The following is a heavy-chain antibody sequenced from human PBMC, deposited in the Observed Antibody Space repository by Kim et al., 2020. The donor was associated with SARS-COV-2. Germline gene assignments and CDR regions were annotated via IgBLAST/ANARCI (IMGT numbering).Heavy chain of an antibody. V-gene: IGHV3-7*01. J-gene: IGHJ3*02. CDR1: GFTFSSYW. Sequence: GGSLRLSCAASGFTFSSYWMSWVRQAPGKGLEWVANIKQDGSEKYYVDSVKGRFTISRDNAKNSLYLQMNSLRAEDTAVYYCARDYPSILTGTDAFDIWGQGTMVTVSS. CDR2: IKQDGSEK. CDR3: ARDYPSILTGTDAFDI. D-gene: IGHD3-9*01.